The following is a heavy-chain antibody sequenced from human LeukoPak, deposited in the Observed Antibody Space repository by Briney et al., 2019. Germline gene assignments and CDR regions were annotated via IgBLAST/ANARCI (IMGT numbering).Heavy chain of an antibody. V-gene: IGHV3-7*01. D-gene: IGHD2-2*01. CDR3: ARIGYSSSCTDY. CDR1: GFTFNNYW. Sequence: GGSLRLSCAASGFTFNNYWMTWVRQAPGKGLEWVANIKQDGSQKYYVDSVKGRFTISRDNAKNSVYLQMNSLRAWDTGVYYCARIGYSSSCTDYWGQGTLVTVSS. CDR2: IKQDGSQK. J-gene: IGHJ4*02.